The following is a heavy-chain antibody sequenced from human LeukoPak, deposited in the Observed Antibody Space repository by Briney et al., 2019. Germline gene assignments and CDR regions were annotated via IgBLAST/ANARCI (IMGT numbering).Heavy chain of an antibody. Sequence: ASVKVSCKASGYTFTSYGISWVRQAPGQGLEWMGWISAYNGNTNYAQKLQGRVTMTTDTSTSTAYMELRSLRSDDTAVYYCARVVRQQLVRRGHWDFDYWGQGTLVTVSS. D-gene: IGHD6-13*01. J-gene: IGHJ4*02. CDR1: GYTFTSYG. V-gene: IGHV1-18*01. CDR3: ARVVRQQLVRRGHWDFDY. CDR2: ISAYNGNT.